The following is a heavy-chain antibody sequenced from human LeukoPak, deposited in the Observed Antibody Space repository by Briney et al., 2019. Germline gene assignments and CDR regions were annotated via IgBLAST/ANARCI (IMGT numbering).Heavy chain of an antibody. Sequence: GGSLRLSCAASGVTFSSYAMSWVRQAPGKGLEWVSAISGSGGSTYYADSVKGRFTISRDNSKNTLYLQMNSLRAEDTAVYYCAKDHYDSSGYYFDYWGQGTLVTVSS. V-gene: IGHV3-23*01. J-gene: IGHJ4*02. CDR2: ISGSGGST. CDR3: AKDHYDSSGYYFDY. CDR1: GVTFSSYA. D-gene: IGHD3-22*01.